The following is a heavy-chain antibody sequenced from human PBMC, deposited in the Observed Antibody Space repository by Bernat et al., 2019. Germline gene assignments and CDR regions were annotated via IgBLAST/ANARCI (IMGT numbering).Heavy chain of an antibody. V-gene: IGHV1-46*03. Sequence: QVQLVQSGAEVKKPGASVKVSCKASGYTFTSYYMHWVRQAPGQGLEWMGIINPSGGSTSYEQKFQGRVTMTRDTSTSTVYMERSSLRSEDTAVYYCARGCGEGSGCGLAFDIWGQGTMVTVSS. J-gene: IGHJ3*02. CDR3: ARGCGEGSGCGLAFDI. CDR2: INPSGGST. CDR1: GYTFTSYY. D-gene: IGHD6-19*01.